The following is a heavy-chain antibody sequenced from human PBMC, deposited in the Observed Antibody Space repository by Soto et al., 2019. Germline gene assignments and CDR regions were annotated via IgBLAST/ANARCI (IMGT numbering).Heavy chain of an antibody. CDR3: ARAHHHKHGAFDI. CDR2: ISYDGSNK. V-gene: IGHV3-30-3*01. J-gene: IGHJ3*02. CDR1: GFTFSSYA. Sequence: PGGSLRLSCAASGFTFSSYAMHWVRQAPGKGLEWVAVISYDGSNKYYADSVKGRFTISRDNSKNTLYLQMNSLRAEDTAVYYCARAHHHKHGAFDIWGQGTMVTVSS.